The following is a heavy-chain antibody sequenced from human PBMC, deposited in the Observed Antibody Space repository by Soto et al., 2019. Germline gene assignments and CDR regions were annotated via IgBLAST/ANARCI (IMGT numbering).Heavy chain of an antibody. J-gene: IGHJ3*02. CDR3: ATSQYYDSSGYYPTDAFDI. CDR2: ISGSGGST. Sequence: GGSLRLSCAASGFTFSSYAMSWVRQAPGKGLEWVSAISGSGGSTYYADSVKGRFTISRDNSKNTLYLQMNSLRAEDTAVYYCATSQYYDSSGYYPTDAFDIWGQGTMVTVS. D-gene: IGHD3-22*01. V-gene: IGHV3-23*01. CDR1: GFTFSSYA.